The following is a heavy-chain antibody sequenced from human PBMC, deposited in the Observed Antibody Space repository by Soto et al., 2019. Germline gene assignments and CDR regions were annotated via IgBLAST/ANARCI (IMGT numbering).Heavy chain of an antibody. Sequence: SQTLSLTCAISGDSVSSNSAAWNWIRQSPSGGLEWLGRTYYRSKWYNGYAVSVKSRITINPDTSKNQFSLQLNSVTPEDTAVYYCARGDSITGKLSCWLDPWGQRTLVTVSS. CDR1: GDSVSSNSAA. D-gene: IGHD1-20*01. CDR2: TYYRSKWYN. V-gene: IGHV6-1*01. CDR3: ARGDSITGKLSCWLDP. J-gene: IGHJ5*02.